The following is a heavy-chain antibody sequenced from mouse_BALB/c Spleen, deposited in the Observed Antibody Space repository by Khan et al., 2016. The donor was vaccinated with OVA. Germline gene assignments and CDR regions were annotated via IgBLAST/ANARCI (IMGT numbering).Heavy chain of an antibody. J-gene: IGHJ4*01. Sequence: EVQLQESGPDLVKPSQSLSLTCTVTGYSITSGYSWHWIRQFPGNKLEWMAYIYFSGSINYNPSLKSRISVTRDTSKNPFFLQLNTLTNEDAATYCCARDGNNMDYWGQGTSVTVSS. CDR1: GYSITSGYS. V-gene: IGHV3-1*02. CDR2: IYFSGSI. CDR3: ARDGNNMDY. D-gene: IGHD2-1*01.